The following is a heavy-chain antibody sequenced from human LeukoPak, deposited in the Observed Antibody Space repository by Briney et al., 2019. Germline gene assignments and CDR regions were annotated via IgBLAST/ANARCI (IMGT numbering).Heavy chain of an antibody. V-gene: IGHV5-51*01. CDR2: IYPGDSDT. J-gene: IGHJ4*02. CDR3: ARQSSGYDILTGYPDY. CDR1: GYSFTSYW. D-gene: IGHD3-9*01. Sequence: GESLKISCKGSGYSFTSYWIGWVRQMPGKGLEWMGIIYPGDSDTRYSPSFQGQVTISADKSISTAYLQGSSLKASDTAMYYCARQSSGYDILTGYPDYWGQGTLVTVSS.